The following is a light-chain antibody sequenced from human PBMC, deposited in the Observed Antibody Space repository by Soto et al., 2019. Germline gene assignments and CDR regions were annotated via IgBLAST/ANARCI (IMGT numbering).Light chain of an antibody. CDR3: QHSYSYIRA. CDR2: AAS. Sequence: DIPRTQSPSSLSASVGDTVTITFRASQTIRNFLHWCQQKPGKAPKLLIVAASNLKRGVPSRFTASGSGTDFPLIISSLQPEDLATYYCQHSYSYIRAFGQGTTV. CDR1: QTIRNF. J-gene: IGKJ1*01. V-gene: IGKV1-39*01.